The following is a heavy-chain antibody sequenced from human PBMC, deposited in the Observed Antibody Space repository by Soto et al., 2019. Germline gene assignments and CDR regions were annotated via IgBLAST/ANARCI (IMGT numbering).Heavy chain of an antibody. J-gene: IGHJ6*02. D-gene: IGHD5-18*01. CDR1: GGSIRSGGYY. V-gene: IGHV4-31*03. CDR2: IYYSGST. CDR3: ARDRLMATAGTARHYFGLDV. Sequence: SETLSLTCTVSGGSIRSGGYYWSWVRQSPRRGLEWIGNIYYSGSTYYNPSLKSRLTISVDTSKNQFSLNLSSVTAADTAVYYCARDRLMATAGTARHYFGLDVWGQGTTVTVS.